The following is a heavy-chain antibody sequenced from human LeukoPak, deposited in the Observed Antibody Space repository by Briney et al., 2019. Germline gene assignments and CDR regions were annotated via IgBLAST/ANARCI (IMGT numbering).Heavy chain of an antibody. Sequence: PGGSLRLSCADSGFTVSSNYMSWVRQAPGKGLEWVSVIYSGGSTYYADSVKGRFTISRDNSKNTLYLQMNSLRAEDTAVYYCAREGGNYYFDYWGQGTLVTVSS. CDR2: IYSGGST. D-gene: IGHD1-7*01. J-gene: IGHJ4*02. V-gene: IGHV3-66*02. CDR1: GFTVSSNY. CDR3: AREGGNYYFDY.